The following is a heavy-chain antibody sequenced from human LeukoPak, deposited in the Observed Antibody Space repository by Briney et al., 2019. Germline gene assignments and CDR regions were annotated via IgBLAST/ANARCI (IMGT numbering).Heavy chain of an antibody. CDR2: IYYSGST. CDR1: GGSISSYY. Sequence: SETLSLTCTVSGGSISSYYWSWIRRPPGKGLEWIGDIYYSGSTNYNPSLKSRVTISVDTSKNQFSLKLSSVTAADTAVYYCARVSIAAAGTGVDYWGQGTLVTVSS. CDR3: ARVSIAAAGTGVDY. J-gene: IGHJ4*02. V-gene: IGHV4-59*01. D-gene: IGHD6-13*01.